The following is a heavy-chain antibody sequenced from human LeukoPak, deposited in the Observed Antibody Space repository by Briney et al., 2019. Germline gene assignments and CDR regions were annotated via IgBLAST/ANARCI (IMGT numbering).Heavy chain of an antibody. CDR1: GGTFSSYA. CDR3: ARVRDPATMIVDAFDI. CDR2: IIPIFGTA. D-gene: IGHD3-22*01. J-gene: IGHJ3*02. V-gene: IGHV1-69*13. Sequence: SVKVSCKASGGTFSSYAISWVRQAPGQGLEWMGGIIPIFGTANYAQKFQGRVTITADESTSTAYMELSSLRSEDTAVYYCARVRDPATMIVDAFDIWGQGTMVTVSS.